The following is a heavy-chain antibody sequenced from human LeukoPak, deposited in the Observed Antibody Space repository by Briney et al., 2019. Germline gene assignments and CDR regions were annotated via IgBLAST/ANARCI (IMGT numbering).Heavy chain of an antibody. CDR2: IWYDGSNK. Sequence: GGSLRLSCAASGFTFSRYGMHWVRQAPGKGLEWVAVIWYDGSNKYYADSVKGRFTISRDNSKNTLYLQMNSLRAEDTAVYYCAKDGIWLGELPVYWGQGALVTVSS. J-gene: IGHJ4*02. V-gene: IGHV3-33*06. D-gene: IGHD3-10*01. CDR1: GFTFSRYG. CDR3: AKDGIWLGELPVY.